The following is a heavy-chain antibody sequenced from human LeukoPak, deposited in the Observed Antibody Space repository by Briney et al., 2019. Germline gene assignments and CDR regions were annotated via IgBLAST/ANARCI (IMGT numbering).Heavy chain of an antibody. Sequence: PGGSLRLSCAASEFTFSSYAMNWVRQAPGKGLEWVSAMSGSGGSTYYADSVKGRFTISRDNSKNTLYLQMNSLRAEDTAVYYCAKEIWPTVTTPGHTHFDYWGQGTLVTVSS. CDR2: MSGSGGST. D-gene: IGHD4-17*01. V-gene: IGHV3-23*01. CDR3: AKEIWPTVTTPGHTHFDY. J-gene: IGHJ4*02. CDR1: EFTFSSYA.